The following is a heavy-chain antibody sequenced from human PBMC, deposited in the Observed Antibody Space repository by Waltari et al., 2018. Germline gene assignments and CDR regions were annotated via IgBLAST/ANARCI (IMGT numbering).Heavy chain of an antibody. CDR3: ARAGWAFDY. V-gene: IGHV4-34*01. CDR2: INHSGSN. D-gene: IGHD3-9*01. CDR1: GGSFSGYY. J-gene: IGHJ4*02. Sequence: QVQLQQWGAGLLKPSETLSLTCAVYGGSFSGYYWSWIRQPPGKGLEWIGEINHSGSNNYNTSLKSRVTITVDTSKNQFSLKLSSVAAADTAVYYCARAGWAFDYWGQGTLVTVSS.